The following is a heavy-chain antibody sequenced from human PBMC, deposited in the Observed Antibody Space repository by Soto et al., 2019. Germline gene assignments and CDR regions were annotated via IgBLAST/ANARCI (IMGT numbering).Heavy chain of an antibody. J-gene: IGHJ4*02. Sequence: GGSLRLSCAASGFTFSSYSMNWVRQAPGKGLEWVSSISRSSSYIYYADSVKGRFTISRDNAKNSLYLQMNSLRAEDTAVYYCARDPDLTATFRDWGQGTLVTVSS. CDR1: GFTFSSYS. CDR3: ARDPDLTATFRD. V-gene: IGHV3-21*01. CDR2: ISRSSSYI. D-gene: IGHD5-18*01.